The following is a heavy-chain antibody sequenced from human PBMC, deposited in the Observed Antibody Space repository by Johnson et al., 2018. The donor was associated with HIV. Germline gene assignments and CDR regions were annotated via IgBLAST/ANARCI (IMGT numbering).Heavy chain of an antibody. V-gene: IGHV3-11*04. D-gene: IGHD4-17*01. CDR2: ISSSGRTI. CDR1: GFTFDDYG. CDR3: ARGIPRRNGDYDHVIDI. Sequence: QVQLVESGGGVVWPGGSLRLSCAASGFTFDDYGMTWIRQAPGKGLEWISYISSSGRTIYYADSVKGRFTISRDNAKNSLYLQMNSLRAEDTAVYYCARGIPRRNGDYDHVIDIWGQGTMVTVSS. J-gene: IGHJ3*02.